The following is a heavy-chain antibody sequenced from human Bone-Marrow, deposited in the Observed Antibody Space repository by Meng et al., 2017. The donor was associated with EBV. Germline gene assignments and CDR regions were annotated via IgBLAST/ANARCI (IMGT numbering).Heavy chain of an antibody. Sequence: VVEFGCGVKEAGFSVKVSCQASGGTFSRYAISWVRQAPGQGLEWMGGIIPIFGTANYAQKFQGRVTITADKSTSTAYMELNSLTSDDTAVYYCAREEVGAYYWFATWGQGTLVTVSS. CDR1: GGTFSRYA. CDR3: AREEVGAYYWFAT. D-gene: IGHD3-16*01. J-gene: IGHJ5*02. V-gene: IGHV1-69*06. CDR2: IIPIFGTA.